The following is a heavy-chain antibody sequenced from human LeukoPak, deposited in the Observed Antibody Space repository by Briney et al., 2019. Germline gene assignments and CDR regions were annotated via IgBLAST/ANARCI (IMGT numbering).Heavy chain of an antibody. J-gene: IGHJ3*02. CDR2: IYYSGST. Sequence: PSETLSLTCTVSGGSISSYYWSWIRQPPGKGLEWIGYIYYSGSTNYNPSLKSRVTISVDTSKNQFSLRLTSVTAADTAVYYCAAPQTGDPRDAFDIWGQGTMVTVSS. D-gene: IGHD7-27*01. CDR3: AAPQTGDPRDAFDI. CDR1: GGSISSYY. V-gene: IGHV4-59*08.